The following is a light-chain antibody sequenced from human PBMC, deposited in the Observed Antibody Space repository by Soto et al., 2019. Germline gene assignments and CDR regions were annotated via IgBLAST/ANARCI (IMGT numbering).Light chain of an antibody. CDR1: QTISSW. CDR2: KAS. J-gene: IGKJ1*01. Sequence: DIQMTQSPSSVSASVGARVTITGRASQTISSWLAWYKQKLGKAPKLLIYKASTLKSGVPSRFRGSGSGTEFTLTISSLKPDDFATYYCQHYNSYSEAFGQGTKVDI. CDR3: QHYNSYSEA. V-gene: IGKV1-5*03.